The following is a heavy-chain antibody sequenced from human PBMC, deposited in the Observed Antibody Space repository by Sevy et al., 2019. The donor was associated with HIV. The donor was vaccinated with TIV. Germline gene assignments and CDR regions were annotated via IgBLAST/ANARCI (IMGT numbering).Heavy chain of an antibody. J-gene: IGHJ4*02. Sequence: GGSLRLSCAASGFTFSSYEMNWVRQAPGKGLEWVSYISNSGTGIYYSDSVNGRFTISRDNARNSLFLQMNSLRAEDTAAYYCARDLPPSATTVAHFDCWGQGTLVTVSS. CDR1: GFTFSSYE. CDR3: ARDLPPSATTVAHFDC. V-gene: IGHV3-48*03. D-gene: IGHD4-17*01. CDR2: ISNSGTGI.